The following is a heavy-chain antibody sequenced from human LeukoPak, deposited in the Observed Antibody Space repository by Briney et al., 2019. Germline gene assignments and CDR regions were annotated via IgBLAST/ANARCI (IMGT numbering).Heavy chain of an antibody. CDR2: ISSGRPTI. J-gene: IGHJ4*02. CDR3: ARGGAARPDY. D-gene: IGHD6-6*01. Sequence: GGSLRLSCTASGVTFSSYGMNWVRQAPGTGLQWVSYISSGRPTINYADLVRGRFTFARDNAKSTLYLQRNNLRVEDTAVYYCARGGAARPDYWGQGTLVTVSS. CDR1: GVTFSSYG. V-gene: IGHV3-48*04.